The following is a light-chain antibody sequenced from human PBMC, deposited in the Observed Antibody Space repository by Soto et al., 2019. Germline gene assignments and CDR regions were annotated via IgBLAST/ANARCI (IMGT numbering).Light chain of an antibody. CDR1: SGDVGGYNY. J-gene: IGLJ2*01. CDR2: DVS. CDR3: RSYTSSSTLVV. V-gene: IGLV2-14*01. Sequence: QSALTQPASVSGSPGQSIAISSTGTSGDVGGYNYVSWYQQHPGKAPKLMIYDVSNRPSGVSNRFSGSKSGNTASLTISGLQTQDEADYYCRSYTSSSTLVVFGGGTKVTVL.